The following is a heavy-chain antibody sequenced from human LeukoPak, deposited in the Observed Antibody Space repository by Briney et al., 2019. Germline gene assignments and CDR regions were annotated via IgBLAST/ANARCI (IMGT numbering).Heavy chain of an antibody. Sequence: GGSLRLSCAASGFNFSNYGMNWVRQAGGRGMEWVAVMWYDGGSQYYADPVKGRFTISRENSKNTLYLQMNSLRAEDTAVYYCGRDSSYGVDYWGQGTLVTVSS. J-gene: IGHJ4*02. D-gene: IGHD3-10*01. CDR2: MWYDGGSQ. CDR1: GFNFSNYG. V-gene: IGHV3-33*01. CDR3: GRDSSYGVDY.